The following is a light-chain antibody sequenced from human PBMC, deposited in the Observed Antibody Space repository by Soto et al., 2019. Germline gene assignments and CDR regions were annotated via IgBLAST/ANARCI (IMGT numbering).Light chain of an antibody. V-gene: IGKV3-20*01. Sequence: EIVLTQSPGTLSLSPGERATLSCRASQSISSDYLAWYQQIAGQAPRLLIYGASSRATGIPDRFSGRGSGTDFTLTISRLEPEDFAVYYCQQYGDFLYTFGQGTKLEIK. J-gene: IGKJ2*01. CDR1: QSISSDY. CDR2: GAS. CDR3: QQYGDFLYT.